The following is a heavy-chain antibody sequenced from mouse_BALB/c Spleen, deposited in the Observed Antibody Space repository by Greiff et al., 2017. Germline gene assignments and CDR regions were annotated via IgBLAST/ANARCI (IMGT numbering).Heavy chain of an antibody. D-gene: IGHD1-1*01. V-gene: IGHV5-12-2*01. J-gene: IGHJ3*01. CDR3: ARFHYGSSPWFAY. CDR1: GFTFSSYT. CDR2: ISNGGGST. Sequence: EVKLMESGGGLVQPGGSLKLSCAASGFTFSSYTMSWVRQTPEKRLEWVAYISNGGGSTYYPDTVKGRFTISRDNARNILYLQMSSLRSEDTAMYYCARFHYGSSPWFAYWGQGTLVTVSA.